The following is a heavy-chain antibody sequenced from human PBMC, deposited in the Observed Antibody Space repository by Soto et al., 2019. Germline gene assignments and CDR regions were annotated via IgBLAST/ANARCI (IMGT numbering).Heavy chain of an antibody. CDR3: ARYYDILTGQGYYYGMDV. CDR2: ISAYNGNT. V-gene: IGHV1-18*04. J-gene: IGHJ6*02. Sequence: ASVKVSCKASGYTFTSYGISWVRQAPGQGLEWMGWISAYNGNTNYAQKLQGRVTMTTDTSTSTAYMELRSLRSDDTAVYYCARYYDILTGQGYYYGMDVWGQGTTVTVYS. D-gene: IGHD3-9*01. CDR1: GYTFTSYG.